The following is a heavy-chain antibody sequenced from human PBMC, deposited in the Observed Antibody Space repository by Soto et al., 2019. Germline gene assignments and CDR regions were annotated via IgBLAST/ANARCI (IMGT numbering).Heavy chain of an antibody. Sequence: GASVKVSCKASGYTFTRYDINWVRQATGQGLEWMGWMNPNSGNTGYAQKFQGRVTMTRNTSISTAYMELSSLRSEDTAVYYCARPYGSGGSCYWPDAFDIWGQGTMVTVSS. CDR2: MNPNSGNT. D-gene: IGHD2-15*01. J-gene: IGHJ3*02. V-gene: IGHV1-8*01. CDR1: GYTFTRYD. CDR3: ARPYGSGGSCYWPDAFDI.